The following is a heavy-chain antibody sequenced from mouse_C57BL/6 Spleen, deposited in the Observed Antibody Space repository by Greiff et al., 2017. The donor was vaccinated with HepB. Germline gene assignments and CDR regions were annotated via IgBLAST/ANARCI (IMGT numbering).Heavy chain of an antibody. Sequence: VKVVESGAELARPGASVKLSCKASGYTFTSYGISWVKQRTGQGLEWIGEIYPRSGNTYYNEKFKGKATLTADKSSSTAYMELRSLTSEDSAVYFCARGVVTTVVATDWYFDVWGTGTTVTVSS. J-gene: IGHJ1*03. CDR2: IYPRSGNT. V-gene: IGHV1-81*01. CDR3: ARGVVTTVVATDWYFDV. D-gene: IGHD1-1*01. CDR1: GYTFTSYG.